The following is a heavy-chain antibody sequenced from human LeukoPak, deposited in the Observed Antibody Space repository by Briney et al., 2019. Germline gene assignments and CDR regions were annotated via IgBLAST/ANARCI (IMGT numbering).Heavy chain of an antibody. CDR1: GLAVSTSV. CDR3: AKVGVRINSGDY. J-gene: IGHJ4*02. V-gene: IGHV3-23*01. Sequence: GGSLRLSCATSGLAVSTSVIYWFRQAPGKGLEWVSDIKDADAKPSYADSVKGRFTISRGNSKNTVYLEMNSLRAEDTALYYCAKVGVRINSGDYWGQETLVTVSS. D-gene: IGHD3-10*01. CDR2: IKDADAKP.